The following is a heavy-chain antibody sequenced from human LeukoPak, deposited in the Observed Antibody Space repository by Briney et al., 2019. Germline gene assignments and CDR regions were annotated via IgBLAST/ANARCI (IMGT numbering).Heavy chain of an antibody. CDR2: IYHSGST. J-gene: IGHJ3*02. CDR1: GYSISSGYY. D-gene: IGHD3-22*01. V-gene: IGHV4-38-2*01. CDR3: ARLYYDSSGYDDAFDN. Sequence: SETLSLTCAVSGYSISSGYYCGWIRQPPGKGLEWIGSIYHSGSTYYNPSLKSRVTISVDTSKNQFSLKLSSVTAADTAVYYCARLYYDSSGYDDAFDNWGQGTMVTVSS.